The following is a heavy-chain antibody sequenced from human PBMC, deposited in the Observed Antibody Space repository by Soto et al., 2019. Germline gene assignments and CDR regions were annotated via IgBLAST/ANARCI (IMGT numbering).Heavy chain of an antibody. CDR3: AKTVSGDYSPYLFYFDY. Sequence: GGSLRLSCAASGITFSSQAMSWVRQAPGKGLEWVSGLSGSDDDTYYADSVKGRFTISRDNSKDTLDLQMDSLRAEDTAVYYCAKTVSGDYSPYLFYFDYWGQGTLVTVSS. J-gene: IGHJ4*02. CDR1: GITFSSQA. CDR2: LSGSDDDT. D-gene: IGHD4-17*01. V-gene: IGHV3-23*01.